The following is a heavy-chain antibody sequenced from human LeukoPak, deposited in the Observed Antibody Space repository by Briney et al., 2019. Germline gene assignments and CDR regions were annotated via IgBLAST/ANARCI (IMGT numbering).Heavy chain of an antibody. CDR2: ISAYNRNT. J-gene: IGHJ4*02. CDR1: GYTFTNYD. CDR3: ARGDVYFDS. Sequence: ASVKVPCKSSGYTFTNYDINWVRQAPGQGLEWMGWISAYNRNTDSAQKFQGRVTMTTDTSTSTAYMELRSLTSDDTAVYYCARGDVYFDSWGQGTLVTVSS. V-gene: IGHV1-18*01. D-gene: IGHD5-24*01.